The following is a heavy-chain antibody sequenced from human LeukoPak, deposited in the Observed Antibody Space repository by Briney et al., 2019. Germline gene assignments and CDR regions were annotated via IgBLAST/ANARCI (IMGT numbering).Heavy chain of an antibody. CDR3: TSKLAAAGAFIDY. CDR2: ISWNGYSI. V-gene: IGHV3-9*01. D-gene: IGHD6-13*01. CDR1: GFTFDAYA. J-gene: IGHJ4*02. Sequence: GGSLRLSCAASGFTFDAYAMHWVRQAPGKGLEWVSGISWNGYSIAYADSVKGRFTISRDNAKNSLYLQMNSLKTEDTAVYYCTSKLAAAGAFIDYWGQGTLVTVSS.